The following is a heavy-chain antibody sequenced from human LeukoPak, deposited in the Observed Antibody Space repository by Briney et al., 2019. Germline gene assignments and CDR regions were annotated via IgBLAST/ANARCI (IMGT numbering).Heavy chain of an antibody. CDR1: GGSFSGYY. CDR2: INHSGST. Sequence: SETLSLTCAVYGGSFSGYYWSWIRQPPGKGLEWIGEINHSGSTNYNPSLKSRVTISVDTSKNQFSLKLSSVTAADTAVYYCARGLRDILTGRDAFDIWGQGTMVTVSS. D-gene: IGHD3-9*01. J-gene: IGHJ3*02. V-gene: IGHV4-34*01. CDR3: ARGLRDILTGRDAFDI.